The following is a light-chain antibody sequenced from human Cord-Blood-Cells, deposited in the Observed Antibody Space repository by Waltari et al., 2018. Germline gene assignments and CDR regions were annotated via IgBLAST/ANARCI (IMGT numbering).Light chain of an antibody. J-gene: IGLJ3*02. CDR2: DVS. Sequence: QSALTQPASVSGSPGQSITISCTGTSSDVGGYNYVSWYQQHPGKAPKLMIYDVSKRPSGVSNRFSGSKSGNTASLTISGLQAEDEADYYCSSYAGSSTCVFGGGTKLTVL. CDR3: SSYAGSSTCV. CDR1: SSDVGGYNY. V-gene: IGLV2-14*01.